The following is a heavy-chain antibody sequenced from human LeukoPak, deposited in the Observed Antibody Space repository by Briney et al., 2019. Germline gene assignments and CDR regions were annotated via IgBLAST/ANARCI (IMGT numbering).Heavy chain of an antibody. CDR1: GFTFSSCS. V-gene: IGHV3-23*01. Sequence: GGSLRLSCAASGFTFSSCSMSWVRQARGKGLEWVSVISGSGGSTYYADSVKGRFTISRDNSKNTLYLQINSLRAEDTAVYYCAKGSGWYVWGQGTLVTVSS. CDR3: AKGSGWYV. J-gene: IGHJ4*02. CDR2: ISGSGGST. D-gene: IGHD6-19*01.